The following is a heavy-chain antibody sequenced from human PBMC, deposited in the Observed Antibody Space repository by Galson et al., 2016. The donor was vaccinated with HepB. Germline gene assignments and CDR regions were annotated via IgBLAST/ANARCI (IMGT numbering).Heavy chain of an antibody. CDR1: GVSISASDYF. CDR2: VYYGGST. J-gene: IGHJ4*02. V-gene: IGHV4-39*07. Sequence: EPLSLTCAVSGVSISASDYFWGWVRQSPRTGLEWIGNVYYGGSTYYNPSLKSRVTISEDTSKNQFSLKLTSVTAADTAVYYCVSGHVVVVTAIDPFENWGRGTRVTVSS. D-gene: IGHD2-21*02. CDR3: VSGHVVVVTAIDPFEN.